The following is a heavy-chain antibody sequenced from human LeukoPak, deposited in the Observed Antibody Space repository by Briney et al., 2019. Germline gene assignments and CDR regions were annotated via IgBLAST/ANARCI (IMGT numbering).Heavy chain of an antibody. J-gene: IGHJ6*03. D-gene: IGHD4-17*01. CDR3: ARYDYGDFEDYFYYMDV. Sequence: GGSLRLSCAASGFTFSSYGMHWVRQAPGKGLGWVAVISYDGSNKYYADSVKGRFTISRDNAKNSLYLQMDGLRAEDTAVYYCARYDYGDFEDYFYYMDVWGKGTAVSVSS. CDR2: ISYDGSNK. V-gene: IGHV3-30*03. CDR1: GFTFSSYG.